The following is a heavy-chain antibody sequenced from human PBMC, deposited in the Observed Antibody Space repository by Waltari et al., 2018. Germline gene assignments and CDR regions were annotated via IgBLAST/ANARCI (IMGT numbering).Heavy chain of an antibody. V-gene: IGHV4-38-2*01. J-gene: IGHJ4*02. CDR3: ATDGASCSGGSCYRTYFDY. Sequence: QVQLQESGPGLVKPSETLSLTCAVSGYSISSGYYWGWIRQPPGKGLEWIGSIYHSGSTYYNPSLKSRVTISVDTSKNQFSLKLSSVTAADTAVYYCATDGASCSGGSCYRTYFDYWGQGTLVTVSS. D-gene: IGHD2-15*01. CDR1: GYSISSGYY. CDR2: IYHSGST.